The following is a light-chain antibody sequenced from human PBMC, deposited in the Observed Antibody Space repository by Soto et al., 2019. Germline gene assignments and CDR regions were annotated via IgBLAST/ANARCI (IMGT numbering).Light chain of an antibody. CDR1: SSDIGRYNY. J-gene: IGLJ2*01. V-gene: IGLV2-14*03. CDR3: GSYTSSDTMI. Sequence: QSALTQPASVSGSLGQSITISCTGTSSDIGRYNYVSWYQHSPGKAPKLIIYDVSDRPSGVSNRFSGSKSGTTASLTISGLQAEDEADYYCGSYTSSDTMIFGGGTKLTVL. CDR2: DVS.